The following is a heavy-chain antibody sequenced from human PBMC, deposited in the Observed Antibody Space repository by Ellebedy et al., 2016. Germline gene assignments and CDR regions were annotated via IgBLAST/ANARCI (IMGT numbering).Heavy chain of an antibody. Sequence: GESLKISXAASGFTFSSYWMSWVRQAPGKGLEWVANIKQDGSEKYYVDSVKGRFTISRDNAKNSLYLQMNSLRAEDTAVYYCARDGVLMVYAIYYYYGMDVWGQGTTVTVSS. CDR1: GFTFSSYW. CDR2: IKQDGSEK. D-gene: IGHD2-8*01. CDR3: ARDGVLMVYAIYYYYGMDV. V-gene: IGHV3-7*03. J-gene: IGHJ6*02.